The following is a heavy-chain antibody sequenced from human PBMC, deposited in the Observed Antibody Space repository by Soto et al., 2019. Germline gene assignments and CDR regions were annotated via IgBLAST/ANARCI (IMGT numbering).Heavy chain of an antibody. D-gene: IGHD2-2*02. CDR3: AREGYRTFDC. J-gene: IGHJ4*02. Sequence: QVQLVQSGAEVKKPGSSVKVACKASGDTFSSYTISWVRQAPGQGLEWVGRIIPILGITNYAQKFQDRVTITADKATNTGHMELSSLRFEDTAVYYCAREGYRTFDCSGQGTLVTVSS. CDR1: GDTFSSYT. CDR2: IIPILGIT. V-gene: IGHV1-69*08.